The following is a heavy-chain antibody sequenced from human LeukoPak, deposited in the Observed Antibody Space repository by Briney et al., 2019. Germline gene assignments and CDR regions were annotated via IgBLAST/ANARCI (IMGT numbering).Heavy chain of an antibody. CDR3: ARGPLADYDILTGYLGSFYYGMDV. V-gene: IGHV1-2*02. CDR2: INPNSGGT. CDR1: GYTFTGYY. J-gene: IGHJ6*02. Sequence: ASVKVSCKASGYTFTGYYMHWVRQAPGQGLEWMGWINPNSGGTNYAQKFQGRVTMTRDTSISTAYMELSRLRSDDTAVYYCARGPLADYDILTGYLGSFYYGMDVWGQGTTVTVSS. D-gene: IGHD3-9*01.